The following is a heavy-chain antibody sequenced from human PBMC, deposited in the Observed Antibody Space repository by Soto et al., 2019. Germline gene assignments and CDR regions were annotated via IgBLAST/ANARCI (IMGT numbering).Heavy chain of an antibody. CDR1: GGSISSGDYY. J-gene: IGHJ4*02. V-gene: IGHV4-30-4*01. CDR3: ASTSYGYPFYDY. D-gene: IGHD5-18*01. Sequence: QVQLQESGPGLVKPSQTLSLTCTVSGGSISSGDYYWSWIRQPPGKGLEWIGYIYYSGSTYYSPSLKSRVXXXVXXSKNQFPLKLSSVTAADTAVYYCASTSYGYPFYDYWGQGTLVTVSS. CDR2: IYYSGST.